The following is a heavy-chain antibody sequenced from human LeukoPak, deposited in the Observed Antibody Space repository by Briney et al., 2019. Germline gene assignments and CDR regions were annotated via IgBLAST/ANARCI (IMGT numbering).Heavy chain of an antibody. Sequence: SVKVSXKASGGTFSSYTISWVRQAPGQGLEWMGRIIPILGIANYAQKFQGRVTITADKSTSTAYMELSSLRSEDTAVYYCARGPYCSSTSCYNPAVFDPWGQGTLVTVSS. CDR3: ARGPYCSSTSCYNPAVFDP. CDR1: GGTFSSYT. J-gene: IGHJ5*02. V-gene: IGHV1-69*02. CDR2: IIPILGIA. D-gene: IGHD2-2*02.